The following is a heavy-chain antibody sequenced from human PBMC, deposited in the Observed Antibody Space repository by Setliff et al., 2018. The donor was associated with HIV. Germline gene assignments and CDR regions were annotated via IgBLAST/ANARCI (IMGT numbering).Heavy chain of an antibody. CDR1: GYTFTDYY. CDR2: VDPEDGET. J-gene: IGHJ4*02. D-gene: IGHD3-22*01. Sequence: ASVKVSCKASGYTFTDYYIHWVQQAPGKGLEWMGRVDPEDGETTYAEKFQGRITITADTSTDTAYLELSSLRSDDTAVYYCARAGLGVVISTGTISLKTTFNPTFGSGERRPLDYWGQGTLVTVSS. CDR3: ARAGLGVVISTGTISLKTTFNPTFGSGERRPLDY. V-gene: IGHV1-69-2*01.